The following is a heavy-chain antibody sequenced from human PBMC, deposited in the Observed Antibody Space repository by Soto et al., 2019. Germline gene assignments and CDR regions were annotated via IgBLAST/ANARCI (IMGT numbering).Heavy chain of an antibody. CDR3: ARKGYCGRWSLDY. D-gene: IGHD2-15*01. CDR2: ISYDGNRK. J-gene: IGHJ4*02. Sequence: QVQLVESGGGVVQPGRSLRLSCAASGFTFNSYGMHWARQAPGKGLEWVAVISYDGNRKYYADSVKGRFTISRDFSKNTVDLHMNSLRVEDTAVYFCARKGYCGRWSLDYWGQVILVTVCS. V-gene: IGHV3-30*03. CDR1: GFTFNSYG.